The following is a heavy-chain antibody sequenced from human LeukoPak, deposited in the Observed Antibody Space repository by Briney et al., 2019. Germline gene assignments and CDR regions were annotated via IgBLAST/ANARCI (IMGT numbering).Heavy chain of an antibody. J-gene: IGHJ4*02. V-gene: IGHV1-18*01. CDR2: ISAYNGDT. Sequence: ASVRVSCKASGYTFTSYGISWVRQAPGQGLEWMGWISAYNGDTNYAQKLQGRVTMTTDTSTSTAYMELRSLRSDDTAVYYCARDPIPHYYDSSGYCFDYWGQGTLVTASS. D-gene: IGHD3-22*01. CDR3: ARDPIPHYYDSSGYCFDY. CDR1: GYTFTSYG.